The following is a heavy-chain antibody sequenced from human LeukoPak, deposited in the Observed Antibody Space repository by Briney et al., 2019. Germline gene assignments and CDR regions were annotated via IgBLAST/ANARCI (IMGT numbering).Heavy chain of an antibody. J-gene: IGHJ1*01. CDR1: GFSFRDYY. CDR3: VVEDWWRFQN. D-gene: IGHD2-15*01. CDR2: SRNKGDGYST. V-gene: IGHV3-72*01. Sequence: GGSLRLSCAASGFSFRDYYMDWVRQAPGKGLEWVGLSRNKGDGYSTEYAASVNGRFTISRDDSKNALYLQMDSLKIEDTAVYYCVVEDWWRFQNWGQGTLVTVSS.